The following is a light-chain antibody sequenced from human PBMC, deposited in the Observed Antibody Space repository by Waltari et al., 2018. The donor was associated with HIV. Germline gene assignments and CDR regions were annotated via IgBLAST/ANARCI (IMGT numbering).Light chain of an antibody. CDR3: GSSMTNVNMDV. V-gene: IGLV2-14*03. CDR2: DVS. J-gene: IGLJ2*01. Sequence: QSALTQPASVSGSPGPSITISCTGTSSDSGRFKSVSWFQQTPGKAPKLIIYDVSYRPSGVSNRFSGSKSGNTASLTISGLQAEDEADYYCGSSMTNVNMDVFGGGTKLTVL. CDR1: SSDSGRFKS.